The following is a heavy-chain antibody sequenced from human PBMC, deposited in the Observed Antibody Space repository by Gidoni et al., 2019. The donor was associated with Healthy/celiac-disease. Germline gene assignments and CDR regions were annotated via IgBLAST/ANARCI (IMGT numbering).Heavy chain of an antibody. D-gene: IGHD4-17*01. V-gene: IGHV3-33*01. CDR3: ARAEIDYGDYVLDFDY. Sequence: GKGLEWVAVIWYDGSNKYYADSVKGRFTISRDNSKNTLYLQMNSLRAEDTAVFYCARAEIDYGDYVLDFDYWGQGTLVTVSS. CDR2: IWYDGSNK. J-gene: IGHJ4*02.